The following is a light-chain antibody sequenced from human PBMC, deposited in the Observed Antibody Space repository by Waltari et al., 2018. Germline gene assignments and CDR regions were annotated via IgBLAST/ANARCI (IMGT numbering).Light chain of an antibody. CDR2: GNS. CDR1: SSNIGAGYD. J-gene: IGLJ1*01. Sequence: QPVLTQPPSVSGAPGQRVTISCTGSSSNIGAGYDVHWYQQLPGTAPKLLIYGNSNRPSGVPVRFAGSKAGTSASLAISGLQAEDEADYYCQSYDISLSDASYVFGTGTKVTVL. CDR3: QSYDISLSDASYV. V-gene: IGLV1-40*01.